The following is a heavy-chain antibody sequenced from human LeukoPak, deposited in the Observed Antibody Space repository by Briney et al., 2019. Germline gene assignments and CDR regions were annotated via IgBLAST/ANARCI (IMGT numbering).Heavy chain of an antibody. CDR1: GFTVSSNY. Sequence: GGSLRLSCAAPGFTVSSNYMSWVRQAPGKGLEWVSVIYSGGSTYYADSVKGRFTISRDNSKNTLYLQMNSLRAEDTAVYYCARGQDYGDSNWFDPWGQGALVTVSS. CDR3: ARGQDYGDSNWFDP. D-gene: IGHD4-17*01. V-gene: IGHV3-53*01. J-gene: IGHJ5*02. CDR2: IYSGGST.